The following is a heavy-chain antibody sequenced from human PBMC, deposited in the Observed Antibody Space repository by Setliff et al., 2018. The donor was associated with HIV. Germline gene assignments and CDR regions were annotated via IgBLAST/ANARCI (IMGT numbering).Heavy chain of an antibody. V-gene: IGHV4-38-2*01. CDR2: IYYSGST. Sequence: PSETLSLTCDVSEFSIMSDYYWGWIRKPPGMGLEWIGSIYYSGSTYYNPSLKSRVTISVDTSKNQFSLKLISVTAADQGVYYCARVPVAGANWFDPWGLGTLVTVSS. D-gene: IGHD2-21*01. CDR1: EFSIMSDYY. CDR3: ARVPVAGANWFDP. J-gene: IGHJ5*02.